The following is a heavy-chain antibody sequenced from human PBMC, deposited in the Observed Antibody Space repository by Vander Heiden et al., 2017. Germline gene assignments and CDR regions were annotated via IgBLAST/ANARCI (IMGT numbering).Heavy chain of an antibody. Sequence: EVQLLESGGGLVQPGGSLRLSCAASGFTFSSYAMRWVRQDPGKGLEWVSASSGSGGSTYYADSVKGRVTISRDKSKNPLYLQMNSLRAEDTAVYYCANSPIVVVTAPLDYWGQGTLVTVSS. D-gene: IGHD2-21*02. CDR3: ANSPIVVVTAPLDY. J-gene: IGHJ4*02. CDR1: GFTFSSYA. CDR2: SSGSGGST. V-gene: IGHV3-23*01.